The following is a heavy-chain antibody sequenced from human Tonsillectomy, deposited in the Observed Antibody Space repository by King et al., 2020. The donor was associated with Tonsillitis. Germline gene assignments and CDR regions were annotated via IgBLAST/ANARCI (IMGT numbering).Heavy chain of an antibody. CDR2: IKEDGSDK. D-gene: IGHD1-14*01. V-gene: IGHV3-7*01. CDR3: AGAPNRNFFDY. Sequence: VQLVESGGGLVQPGGSLRLSCATSGFTFSSCWMSWVRQAPGKGPVWVANIKEDGSDKFYLDSVKGRFTISRDNAKNSLYLQMHSLRAEDTAVYYCAGAPNRNFFDYWGQGTLVTVSS. J-gene: IGHJ4*02. CDR1: GFTFSSCW.